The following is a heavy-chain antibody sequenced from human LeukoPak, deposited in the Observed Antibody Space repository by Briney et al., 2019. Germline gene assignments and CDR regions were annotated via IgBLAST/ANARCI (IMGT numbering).Heavy chain of an antibody. CDR2: ISYDGSNK. CDR3: ARGGPNFYYDPHYFDY. CDR1: GFTFNSYA. D-gene: IGHD3-22*01. V-gene: IGHV3-30-3*01. Sequence: PGGSLRLSCAASGFTFNSYAMHWVRQAPGKGLEWVAVISYDGSNKYYADSVKGRFTISRDNSKNTLYLQTNSLRAEDTAVYYCARGGPNFYYDPHYFDYWGQGTLVTVSS. J-gene: IGHJ4*02.